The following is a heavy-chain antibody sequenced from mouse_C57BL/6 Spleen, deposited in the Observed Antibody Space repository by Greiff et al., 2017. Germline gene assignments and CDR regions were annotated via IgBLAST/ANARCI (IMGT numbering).Heavy chain of an antibody. D-gene: IGHD3-3*01. CDR2: IYPRSGNT. J-gene: IGHJ3*01. Sequence: QVQLQQSGAELARPGASVKLSCKASGYTFTSYGISWVKQRTGQGLEWIGEIYPRSGNTYYNEKFKGKATLTADKSSSTAYMELRSLTSEDSAVYFGARGDSAYWGQGTLVTVSA. CDR1: GYTFTSYG. V-gene: IGHV1-81*01. CDR3: ARGDSAY.